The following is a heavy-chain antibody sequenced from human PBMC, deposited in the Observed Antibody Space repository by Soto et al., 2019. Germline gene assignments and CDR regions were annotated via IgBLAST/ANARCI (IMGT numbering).Heavy chain of an antibody. Sequence: GGSLRLSCTASGFTFSSSSMNWVRQAPGKGLEWVSYISSILNYKYYADSVKGRFTISRDNSKNSVYLQMNSLRAEDTAVYYCARGYYGSGGLRYGMDLWGQGTTVTVSS. J-gene: IGHJ6*02. CDR3: ARGYYGSGGLRYGMDL. CDR2: ISSILNYK. V-gene: IGHV3-21*01. D-gene: IGHD3-10*01. CDR1: GFTFSSSS.